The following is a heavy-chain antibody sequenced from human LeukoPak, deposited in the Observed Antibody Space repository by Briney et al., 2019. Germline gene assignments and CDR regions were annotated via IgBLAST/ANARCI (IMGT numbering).Heavy chain of an antibody. D-gene: IGHD6-6*01. CDR1: GGSISNYY. Sequence: PSETLSLTCTVSGGSISNYYWSWIRQPPGKGLEWIGYIYYSGSTNYNPSLKSRVTISVDTSKNQFSLKLSSVTAADTAVYYCARTSYSSSSFPFDYWGQGTLVTVSS. CDR2: IYYSGST. CDR3: ARTSYSSSSFPFDY. V-gene: IGHV4-59*01. J-gene: IGHJ4*02.